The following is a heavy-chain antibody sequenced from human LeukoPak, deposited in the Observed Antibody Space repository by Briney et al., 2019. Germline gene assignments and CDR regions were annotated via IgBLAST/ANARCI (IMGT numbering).Heavy chain of an antibody. CDR3: TCLSGSSRPDY. J-gene: IGHJ4*02. CDR2: INSDGSSI. V-gene: IGHV3-74*01. CDR1: GFIFSSYW. Sequence: GGSLRLSCAASGFIFSSYWMHWVRQAPGKGLVWVSHINSDGSSITYADSVKGRFTISRDNAKNTLYLQMISLRAEDTAVYYCTCLSGSSRPDYWGQGTLVTVSS. D-gene: IGHD3-10*01.